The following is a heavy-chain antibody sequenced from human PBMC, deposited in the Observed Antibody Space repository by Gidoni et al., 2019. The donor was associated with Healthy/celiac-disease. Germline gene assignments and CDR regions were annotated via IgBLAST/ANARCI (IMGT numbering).Heavy chain of an antibody. D-gene: IGHD3-22*01. Sequence: EVQLVESGGGLVKPGGSLRLSCAASGFTFSSYSMNWVRQAPGKGLEWVSSISSSSSYIYYADSVKGRFTISRDNAKNSLYLQMNSLRAEDTAVYYCARDQYYYDSSGYPEIAFDIWGQGTMVTVSS. J-gene: IGHJ3*02. V-gene: IGHV3-21*01. CDR2: ISSSSSYI. CDR1: GFTFSSYS. CDR3: ARDQYYYDSSGYPEIAFDI.